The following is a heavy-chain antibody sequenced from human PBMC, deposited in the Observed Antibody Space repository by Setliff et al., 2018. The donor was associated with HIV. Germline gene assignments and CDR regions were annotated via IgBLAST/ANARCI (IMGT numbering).Heavy chain of an antibody. J-gene: IGHJ4*02. CDR2: IYTSGST. V-gene: IGHV4-61*02. CDR1: GGSISSGSYY. D-gene: IGHD3-16*02. Sequence: SETLSLTCIVSGGSISSGSYYWSWIRQPAGKGLEWIGRIYTSGSTNYNPSLKSRVSISVDTSKNRFSLKLSPVTAADTAVYYCARETYDYVWGTYRYRPRHFDYWGQGTLVTVSS. CDR3: ARETYDYVWGTYRYRPRHFDY.